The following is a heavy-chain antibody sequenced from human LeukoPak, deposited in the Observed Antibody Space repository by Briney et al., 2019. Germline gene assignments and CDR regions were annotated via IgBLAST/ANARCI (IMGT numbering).Heavy chain of an antibody. Sequence: PSETLSLTCAVYGGSFSGYYWSWIRQPPGKGLEWIGEINHSGSTNYNPSLKSRVTISVDTSKNQFSLKLSSVTAADTAVYYCARVTVNWFDPWGQGTLVIVSS. CDR1: GGSFSGYY. CDR2: INHSGST. J-gene: IGHJ5*02. CDR3: ARVTVNWFDP. V-gene: IGHV4-34*01.